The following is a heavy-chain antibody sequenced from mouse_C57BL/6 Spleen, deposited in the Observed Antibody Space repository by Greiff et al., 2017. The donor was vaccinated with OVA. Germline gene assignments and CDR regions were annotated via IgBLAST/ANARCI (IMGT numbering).Heavy chain of an antibody. Sequence: VKLVESGPGLVAPSQCLSITCTVSGFSLTSYAISWVRQPPGKGLEWLGVLWTGGGTNYNSALKSRLSISKDNSKSQVFLKMNSLQTDDTARYYCARYDGYSYYYAMDYWGQGTSVTVSA. J-gene: IGHJ4*01. CDR1: GFSLTSYA. CDR2: LWTGGGT. CDR3: ARYDGYSYYYAMDY. V-gene: IGHV2-9-1*01. D-gene: IGHD2-3*01.